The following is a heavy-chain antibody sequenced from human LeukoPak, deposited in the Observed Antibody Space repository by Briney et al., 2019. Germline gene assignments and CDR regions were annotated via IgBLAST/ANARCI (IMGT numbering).Heavy chain of an antibody. D-gene: IGHD3-22*01. CDR3: ARGRMVYYDSSGYCPGPFDP. J-gene: IGHJ5*02. CDR1: GFTFSSYW. CDR2: IKQDGSEK. V-gene: IGHV3-7*01. Sequence: GGSLRLSCAASGFTFSSYWMSWVRQAPGKGLEWVANIKQDGSEKYYVDSVKGRFTISRDNAKNSLYLQMNSLRAEDTAVYYCARGRMVYYDSSGYCPGPFDPWGQGTLVTVSS.